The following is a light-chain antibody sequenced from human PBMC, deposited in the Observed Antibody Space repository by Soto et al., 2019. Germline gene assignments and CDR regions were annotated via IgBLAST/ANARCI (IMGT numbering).Light chain of an antibody. CDR1: QSVSSN. Sequence: EIVMTQSPATLSVSPGERATLSCRASQSVSSNLAWYQQKPGQAPRLLIYDASTRVTGIPARFSGSGSGTEFTLSISGLQSEDFAVYYCQQYGSSPPYTFGQGTKLDIK. V-gene: IGKV3D-15*01. CDR2: DAS. J-gene: IGKJ2*01. CDR3: QQYGSSPPYT.